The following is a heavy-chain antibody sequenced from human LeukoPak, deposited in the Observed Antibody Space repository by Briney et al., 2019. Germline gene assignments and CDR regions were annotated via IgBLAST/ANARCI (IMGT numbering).Heavy chain of an antibody. J-gene: IGHJ6*04. D-gene: IGHD3-10*01. Sequence: GRSLRLSCAASGFTFSRFGMHWVRQAPGKGLEWVAVIWYDGSNKYYEDFVKGRFTISRDNSQNTLYLQMNSLRVEDTAVYYCARANYGSGSNYYYGLDVWGDGTTVTVSS. CDR3: ARANYGSGSNYYYGLDV. V-gene: IGHV3-33*01. CDR2: IWYDGSNK. CDR1: GFTFSRFG.